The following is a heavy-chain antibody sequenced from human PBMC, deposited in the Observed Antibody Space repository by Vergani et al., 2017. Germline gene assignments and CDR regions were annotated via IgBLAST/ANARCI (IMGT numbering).Heavy chain of an antibody. V-gene: IGHV3-21*01. J-gene: IGHJ4*02. Sequence: EVQLVESGGGLVKPGGSLRLSCAASGFTFSSYSMNWVRQAPGKGLEWVSSISSSSSYIYYADSVKGRFTISRDNAKNSLYLQMNSLRAEDTAVYYCARAIAAFYYFDYWAREPWSPSPQ. D-gene: IGHD6-6*01. CDR3: ARAIAAFYYFDY. CDR1: GFTFSSYS. CDR2: ISSSSSYI.